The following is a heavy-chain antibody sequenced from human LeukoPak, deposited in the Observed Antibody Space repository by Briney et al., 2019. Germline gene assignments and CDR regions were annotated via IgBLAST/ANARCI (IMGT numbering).Heavy chain of an antibody. Sequence: PSETLSLTCTVSGGSISSYYWSWIRQPPGKGLEWIGYIYYSGSTNYNPSLKSRVTISVDTSKNQFSLKLSSVTAADTAVYYCASIFRDRPHDYWGQGTLVTVSS. CDR3: ASIFRDRPHDY. J-gene: IGHJ4*02. V-gene: IGHV4-59*12. CDR2: IYYSGST. CDR1: GGSISSYY. D-gene: IGHD3-9*01.